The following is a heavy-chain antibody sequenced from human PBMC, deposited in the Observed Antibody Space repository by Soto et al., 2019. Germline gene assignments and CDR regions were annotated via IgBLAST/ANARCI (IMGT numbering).Heavy chain of an antibody. CDR1: GGSISSSNW. D-gene: IGHD3-10*01. J-gene: IGHJ4*02. Sequence: PSEALSLTCAVSGGSISSSNWWSWVRQPPGKGLEWIGEIYHSGSTNYNSSLKSRVTISVDKSKNQFSLKLSSVTAADTAVYYCARRTYGSGSYYFDYWGQGTLVTVSS. V-gene: IGHV4-4*02. CDR3: ARRTYGSGSYYFDY. CDR2: IYHSGST.